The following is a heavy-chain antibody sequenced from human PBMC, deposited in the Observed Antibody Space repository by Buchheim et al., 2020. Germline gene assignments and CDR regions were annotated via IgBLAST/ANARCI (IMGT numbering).Heavy chain of an antibody. Sequence: QVQLVQSGAEVKNPGASVKVSCEASGYTFTTYYIHWVRQAPGQGLEWMGIIKLDGGGTTYAQKFQGRVTVTSDTSTSQVYMELRSLRTEETAVYYCAREAPHTMYLDYWGKGTL. J-gene: IGHJ4*02. V-gene: IGHV1-46*01. CDR2: IKLDGGGT. D-gene: IGHD5-24*01. CDR1: GYTFTTYY. CDR3: AREAPHTMYLDY.